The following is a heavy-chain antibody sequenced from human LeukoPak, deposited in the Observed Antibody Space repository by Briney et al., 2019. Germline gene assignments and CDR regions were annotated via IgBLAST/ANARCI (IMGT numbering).Heavy chain of an antibody. V-gene: IGHV4-59*01. J-gene: IGHJ4*02. CDR3: ARGRKYTYGYTVTELGSGYFDY. CDR2: IYYSGRT. D-gene: IGHD5-18*01. CDR1: GGSMSSFY. Sequence: SETLSLTCTVSGGSMSSFYWNWIRLPPGKGLELIGHIYYSGRTNYNPSLKSRVTISVDSSKNQFSLKLSSVTAADTAMYYCARGRKYTYGYTVTELGSGYFDYWGQGTLVTVSS.